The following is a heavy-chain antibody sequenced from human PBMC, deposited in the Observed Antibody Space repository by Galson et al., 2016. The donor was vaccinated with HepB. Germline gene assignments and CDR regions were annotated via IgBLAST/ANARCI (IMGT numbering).Heavy chain of an antibody. V-gene: IGHV3-11*01. Sequence: SLRLSCAASGFTFTDYYMSWIRQAPGEGLEWLSYISATGIRTYYADSVKGRFTISRDNTKNSLYLQMNSLRVEDTAVYYCVRGIDPWGQGTLVTVSS. CDR2: ISATGIRT. CDR3: VRGIDP. J-gene: IGHJ5*02. CDR1: GFTFTDYY.